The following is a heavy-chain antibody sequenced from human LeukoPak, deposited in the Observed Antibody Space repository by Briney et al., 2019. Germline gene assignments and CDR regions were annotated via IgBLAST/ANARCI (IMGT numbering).Heavy chain of an antibody. J-gene: IGHJ4*02. V-gene: IGHV3-30*02. D-gene: IGHD5-12*01. CDR1: GFSFSDYG. CDR2: IRHDGNKK. CDR3: AKLPGGSPRYQFDY. Sequence: PGGSLRLSCGASGFSFSDYGMHWVRQAPGKGLEWVAFIRHDGNKKYLPDSMKGRFSVSRDNSKNTLYLQMNSLRAEDTAVYYCAKLPGGSPRYQFDYWGQGTLVTVSS.